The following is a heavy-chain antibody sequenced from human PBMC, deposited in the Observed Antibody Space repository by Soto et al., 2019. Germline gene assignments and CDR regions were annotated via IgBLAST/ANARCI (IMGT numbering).Heavy chain of an antibody. D-gene: IGHD4-17*01. CDR2: ISYDGSNK. V-gene: IGHV3-30*18. J-gene: IGHJ3*02. CDR3: AKVGAGYDYGDEQVAFDI. Sequence: QVQLVESGGGVVQPGRSLRLSCAASGFTFSSYGMHWVRQAPGKGLEWVAVISYDGSNKYYADSVKGRFTISRDNSKNTLYLQMNSLRAEDTAVYYCAKVGAGYDYGDEQVAFDIWGQGTMVTVSS. CDR1: GFTFSSYG.